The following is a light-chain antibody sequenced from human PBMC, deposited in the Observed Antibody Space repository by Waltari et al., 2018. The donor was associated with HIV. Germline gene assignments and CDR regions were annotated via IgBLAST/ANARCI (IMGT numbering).Light chain of an antibody. V-gene: IGLV2-14*01. CDR3: NSHTSRNTWV. CDR2: DVT. CDR1: RSYVGGYNY. J-gene: IGLJ3*02. Sequence: QSALTQPASVSGSPGQSITIPCTGTRSYVGGYNYVSWFQQPPGKAPNVVIYDVTERPSGVSNRFSGSKSGNTASLTISGLRAEDEADYYCNSHTSRNTWVFGGGTKLTVL.